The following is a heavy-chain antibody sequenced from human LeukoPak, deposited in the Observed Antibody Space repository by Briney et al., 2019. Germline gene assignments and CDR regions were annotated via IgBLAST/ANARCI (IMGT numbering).Heavy chain of an antibody. V-gene: IGHV1-2*02. CDR2: SNPNSGGT. J-gene: IGHJ4*02. Sequence: ASVKVSCKASGDTFTGYYMHWVRQAPGQGLEWMGWSNPNSGGTNYAQKFQGRVTMTRDTSISTAYMELSRLRYDDTAVYYCARVAGDSSSWYDYWGQGTLVTVSS. D-gene: IGHD6-13*01. CDR3: ARVAGDSSSWYDY. CDR1: GDTFTGYY.